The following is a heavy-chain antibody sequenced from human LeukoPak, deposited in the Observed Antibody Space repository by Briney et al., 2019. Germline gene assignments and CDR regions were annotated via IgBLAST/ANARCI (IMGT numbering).Heavy chain of an antibody. Sequence: ASVKVSXKASGYTFTGYYIHWVRQAPGQGLECMGWINPNSGGTNYAQKFQGRVTMTRDTSISTAYMELSRLRSDDTAVCYCARGGSGSYFSWLDPWGQGTLVTVSS. CDR1: GYTFTGYY. CDR3: ARGGSGSYFSWLDP. D-gene: IGHD3-10*01. CDR2: INPNSGGT. J-gene: IGHJ5*02. V-gene: IGHV1-2*02.